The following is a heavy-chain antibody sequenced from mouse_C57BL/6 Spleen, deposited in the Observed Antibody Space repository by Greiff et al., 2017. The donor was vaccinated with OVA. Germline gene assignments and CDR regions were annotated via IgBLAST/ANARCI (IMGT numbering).Heavy chain of an antibody. CDR1: GYTFTSYW. J-gene: IGHJ2*01. Sequence: QVQLQQPGAELVRPGSSVKLSCKASGYTFTSYWMHWVKQRPIQGLEWIGNIDPSDSETHYNQKFKDKATLTVDKSSSTAYMQLSSLTSEDSAVYYCARTDYGSSYEYFYYWGPGTTLTVSS. V-gene: IGHV1-52*01. CDR3: ARTDYGSSYEYFYY. D-gene: IGHD1-1*01. CDR2: IDPSDSET.